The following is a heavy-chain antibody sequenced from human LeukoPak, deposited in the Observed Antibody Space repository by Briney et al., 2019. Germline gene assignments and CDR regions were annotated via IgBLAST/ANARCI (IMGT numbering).Heavy chain of an antibody. V-gene: IGHV1-8*01. D-gene: IGHD6-6*01. CDR3: ARGRMPARGNYYYYMDV. J-gene: IGHJ6*03. CDR1: GYTLPRYD. CDR2: MNPNRDNT. Sequence: ASVQVSRKACGYTLPRYDINWVRQATGHGLEGMGWMNPNRDNTGYAQKFQGRVTMTNNTSISTAYMELSSLRSEDTAVYYCARGRMPARGNYYYYMDVWGKGTTVTVSS.